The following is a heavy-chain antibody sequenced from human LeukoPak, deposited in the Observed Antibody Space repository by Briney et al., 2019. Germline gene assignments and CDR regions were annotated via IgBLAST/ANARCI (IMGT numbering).Heavy chain of an antibody. CDR3: ARENSGSYYQFDC. V-gene: IGHV3-48*03. Sequence: SGGSLRLSCAASGFTFSSYEMNWVRQAPGKGLEWVSYISGSGSTIYYADSVKGRFTISRDNAKNSLYLQMNSLRPEDTAVYYCARENSGSYYQFDCWGQGTLVTVSS. CDR2: ISGSGSTI. J-gene: IGHJ4*02. D-gene: IGHD1-26*01. CDR1: GFTFSSYE.